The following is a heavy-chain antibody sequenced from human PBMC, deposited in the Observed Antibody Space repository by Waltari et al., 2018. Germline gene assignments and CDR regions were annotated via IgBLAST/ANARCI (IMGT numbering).Heavy chain of an antibody. CDR3: AKDAFGNTYLDF. J-gene: IGHJ4*02. CDR1: GFTFSNFG. CDR2: IWFDGRDK. D-gene: IGHD2-2*02. V-gene: IGHV3-30*02. Sequence: QVNLVESGGGVVQPGGSLRLSCATSGFTFSNFGMHWVRQAPGKGLGWVAFIWFDGRDKFYADSVRGRFTISRDNSARTLYLDMDSLRLDDTAMYYCAKDAFGNTYLDFWGQGTLVTVSS.